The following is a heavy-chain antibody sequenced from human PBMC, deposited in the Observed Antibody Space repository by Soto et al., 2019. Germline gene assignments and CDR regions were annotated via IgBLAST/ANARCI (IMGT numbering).Heavy chain of an antibody. V-gene: IGHV5-10-1*01. D-gene: IGHD1-1*01. J-gene: IGHJ6*02. CDR1: GCSYTSYW. CDR2: IDPSDSYT. CDR3: ARRPGWRTGTNYYYSGMDV. Sequence: KISGKGCGCSYTSYWISWVRQMNGKGLEWMGRIDPSDSYTNYSPSFQGHVTISADKSISTAYLQWSSLKASDTAMYYCARRPGWRTGTNYYYSGMDVWGQGTTVTV.